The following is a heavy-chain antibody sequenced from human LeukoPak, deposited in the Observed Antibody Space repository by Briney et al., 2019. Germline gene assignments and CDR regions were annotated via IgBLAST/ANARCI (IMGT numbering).Heavy chain of an antibody. CDR3: ARRQGSVRSSDY. Sequence: SETLSLTCAVYGGSFSGYYWGWIRQPPGKGLEWIGEINHSGSTNYNPSLKSRVTISVDTSKNQFSLKLSSVTAADTAVYYCARRQGSVRSSDYWGQGTLVTVSS. CDR2: INHSGST. D-gene: IGHD1-26*01. CDR1: GGSFSGYY. J-gene: IGHJ4*02. V-gene: IGHV4-34*01.